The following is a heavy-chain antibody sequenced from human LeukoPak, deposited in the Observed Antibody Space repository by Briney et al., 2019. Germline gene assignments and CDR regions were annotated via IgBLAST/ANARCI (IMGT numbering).Heavy chain of an antibody. CDR2: ISSSGSTI. CDR3: ARCTTGRTFGSLREIKRSREIDY. Sequence: GGSLRLSCAASGFTFSDYYMSWIRQAPGKGLEWVSYISSSGSTIYYADSVKGRFTISRDNAKNSLYLQMNSLRVEDTAVYYCARCTTGRTFGSLREIKRSREIDYWGQGTLVTVSS. J-gene: IGHJ4*02. CDR1: GFTFSDYY. V-gene: IGHV3-11*04. D-gene: IGHD1-1*01.